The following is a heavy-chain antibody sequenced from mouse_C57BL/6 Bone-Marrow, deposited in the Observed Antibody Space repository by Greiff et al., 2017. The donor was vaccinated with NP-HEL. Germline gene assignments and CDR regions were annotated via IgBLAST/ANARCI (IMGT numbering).Heavy chain of an antibody. V-gene: IGHV1-15*01. CDR2: IDPETGGT. D-gene: IGHD1-1*01. Sequence: VKLQQSGAELVRPGASVTLSCKASGYTFTDYEMHWVKQTPVHGLEWIGAIDPETGGTAYNQKFKGKAILTADKSSSTAYMELRSLTSEDSAVYYCTGSSSGDYFDYWGQGTTLTVAS. CDR1: GYTFTDYE. J-gene: IGHJ2*01. CDR3: TGSSSGDYFDY.